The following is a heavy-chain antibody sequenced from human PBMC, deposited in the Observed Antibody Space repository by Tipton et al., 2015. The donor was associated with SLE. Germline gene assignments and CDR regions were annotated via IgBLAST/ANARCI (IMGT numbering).Heavy chain of an antibody. CDR1: GGSISSSSYY. CDR3: ARGIVAAFFY. V-gene: IGHV4-39*07. Sequence: LSLTCTVSGGSISSSSYYWGWIRQPPGKGLEWIGSIYYSGSTYYNPSLKSRVTISVDTSKNQFSLKLSSVTAADTAVYYCARGIVAAFFYWGQGTLVTVSS. D-gene: IGHD6-6*01. J-gene: IGHJ4*02. CDR2: IYYSGST.